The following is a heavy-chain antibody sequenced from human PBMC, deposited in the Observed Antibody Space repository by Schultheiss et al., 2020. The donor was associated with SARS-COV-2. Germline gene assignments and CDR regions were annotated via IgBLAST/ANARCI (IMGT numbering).Heavy chain of an antibody. Sequence: ASVKVSCKASGYSFTSYYMDWVRQAPGQGLEWMGIINPSGGSTSYPQKFQGRVTMTRDTSTSTVYMELSSLRSEDRAVYYCARRERWLQLDYWGQGTLVTVSS. D-gene: IGHD5-24*01. CDR3: ARRERWLQLDY. CDR2: INPSGGST. V-gene: IGHV1-46*01. J-gene: IGHJ4*02. CDR1: GYSFTSYY.